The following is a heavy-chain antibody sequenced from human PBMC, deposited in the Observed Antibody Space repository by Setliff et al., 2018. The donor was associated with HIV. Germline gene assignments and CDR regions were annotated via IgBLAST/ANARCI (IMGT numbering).Heavy chain of an antibody. CDR3: ASEAWTSYRSSSGYYYYYMDV. D-gene: IGHD6-6*01. J-gene: IGHJ6*03. CDR2: IYYSGTT. V-gene: IGHV4-61*01. CDR1: GDSVSSASYY. Sequence: ETLSLTCTVSGDSVSSASYYWSWIRQPPGKGLEWIGYIYYSGTTKYNPSLKSRVTISVDTSENQFSLKLSSVTAADTAVYYCASEAWTSYRSSSGYYYYYMDVWGKGTTVTVSS.